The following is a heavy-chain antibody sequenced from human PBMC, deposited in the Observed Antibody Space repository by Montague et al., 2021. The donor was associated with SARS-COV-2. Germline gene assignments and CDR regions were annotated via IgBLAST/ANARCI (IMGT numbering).Heavy chain of an antibody. CDR2: FYRGGMS. J-gene: IGHJ5*02. Sequence: TLSLTCTVSGDSITNGPCYWIWLRQPAGQGLEWIGRFYRGGMSNYNLSLKSRVNIFEDTSNNQFSLSLISVTAADTAVYYCARGGGRGGYRYPGDNWFDPWGQGTLVSVSS. V-gene: IGHV4-61*02. CDR1: GDSITNGPCY. D-gene: IGHD5-24*01. CDR3: ARGGGRGGYRYPGDNWFDP.